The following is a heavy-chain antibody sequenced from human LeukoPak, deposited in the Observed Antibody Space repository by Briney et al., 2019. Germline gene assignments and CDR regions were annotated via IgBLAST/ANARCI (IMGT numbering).Heavy chain of an antibody. V-gene: IGHV3-74*01. Sequence: GGSLRLSCAASGVTFSNYWMHWVRQAPGKGLAWVSRINSDGSSTSYADSVKGRFTISRDNAKNTLYLQMNSLRAEDTAVYYCARSGSYRANFDYWGQGTLVTVSS. CDR1: GVTFSNYW. J-gene: IGHJ4*02. D-gene: IGHD1-26*01. CDR2: INSDGSST. CDR3: ARSGSYRANFDY.